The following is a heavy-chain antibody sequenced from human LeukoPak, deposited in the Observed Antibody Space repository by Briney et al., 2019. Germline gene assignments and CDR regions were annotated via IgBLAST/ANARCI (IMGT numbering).Heavy chain of an antibody. J-gene: IGHJ4*02. D-gene: IGHD6-6*01. Sequence: SVKVSCKASGGTFSSYAISWVRQAPGQGLEWMGGIIPIFGTANYAQKFQGRVTITTDESTSTAYMELCSLRSEDTAVYYCARAYSSSSNFDYWGQGTLVTVSS. CDR3: ARAYSSSSNFDY. V-gene: IGHV1-69*05. CDR1: GGTFSSYA. CDR2: IIPIFGTA.